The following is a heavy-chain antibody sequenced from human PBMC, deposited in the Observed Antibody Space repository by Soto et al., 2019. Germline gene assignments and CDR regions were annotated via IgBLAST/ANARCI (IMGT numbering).Heavy chain of an antibody. CDR3: ARLAYGVSNWFDP. J-gene: IGHJ5*02. CDR1: GYTFASYA. V-gene: IGHV1-3*01. Sequence: GASVKVSCKASGYTFASYARHWVRQAPGQRLEWMGWINAGNGNTKYSQKFQGRVTITRDTSASTAYMELSSLRSEDTAVYYCARLAYGVSNWFDPWGQGTLVTVSS. CDR2: INAGNGNT. D-gene: IGHD4-17*01.